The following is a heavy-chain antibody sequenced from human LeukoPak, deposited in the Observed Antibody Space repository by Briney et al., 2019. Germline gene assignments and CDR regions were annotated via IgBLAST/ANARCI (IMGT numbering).Heavy chain of an antibody. V-gene: IGHV1-2*02. Sequence: ASVKVSCKASGYTFTGYYMHWVRQAPGQGLEWMGWINPNSGGTNYAQKFQGRVTMTRDTSISTAYMELSRLRSDDTAVYYCARVRNIVGAIDIDYRGQGTLVTVSS. CDR1: GYTFTGYY. D-gene: IGHD1-26*01. J-gene: IGHJ4*02. CDR3: ARVRNIVGAIDIDY. CDR2: INPNSGGT.